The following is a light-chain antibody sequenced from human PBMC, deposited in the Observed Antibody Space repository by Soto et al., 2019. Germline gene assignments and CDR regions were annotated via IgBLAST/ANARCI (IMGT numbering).Light chain of an antibody. Sequence: DIQPTQSPSSLSASLGDRVTITCQASQDIDNFLNWYQHKPGAAPKLLIYDASTLAPGVPSRFSGTESGADFTFTISSLQPEDIATYYCQQYHSLPITFGPGTRLENK. CDR1: QDIDNF. J-gene: IGKJ5*01. CDR2: DAS. CDR3: QQYHSLPIT. V-gene: IGKV1-33*01.